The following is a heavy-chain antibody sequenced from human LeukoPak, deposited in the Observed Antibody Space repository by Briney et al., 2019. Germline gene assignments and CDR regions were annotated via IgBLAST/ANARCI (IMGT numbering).Heavy chain of an antibody. CDR2: IHYSGST. Sequence: PSETLSLTCTVSGGSISSYYWSWIRQPPGKGLEWIGYIHYSGSTDYNPSLKSRVTISVDTSKNQFSLRLSSVTAADTAVYYCARRFDCSGGSCYDDDAFDIWGQGTMVTVSS. CDR1: GGSISSYY. J-gene: IGHJ3*02. V-gene: IGHV4-59*01. D-gene: IGHD2-15*01. CDR3: ARRFDCSGGSCYDDDAFDI.